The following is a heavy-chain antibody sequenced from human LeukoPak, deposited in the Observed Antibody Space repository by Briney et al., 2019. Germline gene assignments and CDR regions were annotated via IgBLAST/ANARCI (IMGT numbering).Heavy chain of an antibody. V-gene: IGHV4-59*08. CDR3: ARSTFSSNWNV. CDR1: GGSITDYY. J-gene: IGHJ4*02. CDR2: MYYSGSA. D-gene: IGHD1-1*01. Sequence: PSETLSLTCTVSGGSITDYYWSWIRHSSGKGLEWIGYMYYSGSAYYSPSLKTRVTISVDTSENQFSLKLTSVTAADTAVYYCARSTFSSNWNVWGQGTLVTVSS.